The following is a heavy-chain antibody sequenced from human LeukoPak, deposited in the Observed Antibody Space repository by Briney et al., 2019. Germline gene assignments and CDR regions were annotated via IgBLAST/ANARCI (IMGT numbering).Heavy chain of an antibody. D-gene: IGHD5-12*01. CDR1: GFTFSSYG. CDR2: IWYDGSNK. J-gene: IGHJ4*02. Sequence: GGCLRLSCAASGFTFSSYGMHWVRQAPGKGLEWVAVIWYDGSNKYYADSVKGRFTISRDNSKNTLYLQMNSLRAEDTAVYYCAREATYSGYDYYFDYWGQGTLVTVSS. CDR3: AREATYSGYDYYFDY. V-gene: IGHV3-33*01.